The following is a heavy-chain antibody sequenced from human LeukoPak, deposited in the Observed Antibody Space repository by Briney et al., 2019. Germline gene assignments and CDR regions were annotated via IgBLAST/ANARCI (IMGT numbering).Heavy chain of an antibody. Sequence: HPGGSLRLSCAASGFTFNNFGMHWVRQTPGKGLEWVAFIRYDGSDKYYADSVKGRFTISRDNAKNSLYLQMNSLRAEDTAVYYCARDLLALTTVTYWFDPWGQGTLVTVSS. V-gene: IGHV3-30*02. CDR1: GFTFNNFG. J-gene: IGHJ5*02. D-gene: IGHD4-17*01. CDR2: IRYDGSDK. CDR3: ARDLLALTTVTYWFDP.